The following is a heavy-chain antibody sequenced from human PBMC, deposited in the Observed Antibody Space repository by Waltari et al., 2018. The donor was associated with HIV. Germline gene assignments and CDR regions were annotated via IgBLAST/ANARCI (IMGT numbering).Heavy chain of an antibody. Sequence: QVQLVESGGGVVQPGGSLRLSCAASGFAFKNFAMHWVRQAPGKGLEWVAFISYDGDKYYAESVKGRFTISRDNSKKSLFLQMSSLRPEDSAVYYCAKVAGRSGSYSHYYYGMDVWGQGTTVTVS. CDR3: AKVAGRSGSYSHYYYGMDV. CDR1: GFAFKNFA. V-gene: IGHV3-30*18. CDR2: ISYDGDK. D-gene: IGHD1-26*01. J-gene: IGHJ6*02.